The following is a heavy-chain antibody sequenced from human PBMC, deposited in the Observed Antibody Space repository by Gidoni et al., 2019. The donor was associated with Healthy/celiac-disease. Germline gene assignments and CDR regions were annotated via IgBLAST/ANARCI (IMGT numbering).Heavy chain of an antibody. D-gene: IGHD4-17*01. Sequence: QVQLVESGGGVVQPGRSLRLSCAASGFTFSSYAMHWVRQAPGKGLEWVAVISYDGSNKYYADAVKGRFTISRDNSKNTLYLQMNSLRAEDTAVYYCARGLSTVVTPGPYFDYWGQGTLVTVSS. CDR2: ISYDGSNK. J-gene: IGHJ4*02. CDR1: GFTFSSYA. V-gene: IGHV3-30*01. CDR3: ARGLSTVVTPGPYFDY.